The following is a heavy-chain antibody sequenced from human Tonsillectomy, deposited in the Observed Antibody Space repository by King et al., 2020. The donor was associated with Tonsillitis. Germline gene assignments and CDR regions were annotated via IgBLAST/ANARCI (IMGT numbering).Heavy chain of an antibody. J-gene: IGHJ4*02. CDR3: AATYYFDY. CDR2: IYYSGST. Sequence: QLQESGPGLVKPSETLSLTCTVSGGSISSSSYYLGWIRQPPGNGLEWIGCIYYSGSTYYNLSLMSRVTISVDTSKNQFSLKLSSVTAADTAVYYCAATYYFDYWGQGTLVTVSS. CDR1: GGSISSSSYY. V-gene: IGHV4-39*01.